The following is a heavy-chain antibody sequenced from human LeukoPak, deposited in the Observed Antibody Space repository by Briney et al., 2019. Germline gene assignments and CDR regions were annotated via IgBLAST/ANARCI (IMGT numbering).Heavy chain of an antibody. Sequence: ASVKVSCKASGYTFTSYGISWVRQAPGQGLEWMGWISAYNGNTNYAQKLQGRVTMTTDTSTSTAYMELRSLRSDDTAVYYCARDSLIKDIVVVPAAIYYYYGMDVWGQGTTVTVSS. CDR1: GYTFTSYG. CDR2: ISAYNGNT. D-gene: IGHD2-2*02. J-gene: IGHJ6*02. CDR3: ARDSLIKDIVVVPAAIYYYYGMDV. V-gene: IGHV1-18*01.